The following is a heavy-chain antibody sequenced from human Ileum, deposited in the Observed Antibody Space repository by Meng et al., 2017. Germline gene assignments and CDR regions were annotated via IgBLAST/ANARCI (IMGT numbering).Heavy chain of an antibody. V-gene: IGHV4-61*01. CDR3: ARSSTSPASYFFDY. CDR1: GGSVSSGSYY. D-gene: IGHD6-6*01. CDR2: IYYSGST. Sequence: QRQTPGQSLVRPPGTLSPACPVSGGSVSSGSYYWSWIRQPPGKGLEWIGHIYYSGSTNYNPSLKSRVTISVDMSKNQFSLKLNSVTAADTAIYFCARSSTSPASYFFDYWGQGTLVTVSS. J-gene: IGHJ4*02.